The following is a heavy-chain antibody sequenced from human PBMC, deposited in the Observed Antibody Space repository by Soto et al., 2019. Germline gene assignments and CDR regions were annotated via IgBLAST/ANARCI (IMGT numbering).Heavy chain of an antibody. CDR1: GFTFSSYA. Sequence: GGSLRLSCAASGFTFSSYAMHWVRQAPGKGLEWVAVISYDGSNKYYADSVKGRFTISRDNSRNTLYLQMNSLRAEDTAVYYCARDPNDERVVVAATPNFDYWGQGTLVTVSS. CDR2: ISYDGSNK. D-gene: IGHD2-15*01. J-gene: IGHJ4*02. CDR3: ARDPNDERVVVAATPNFDY. V-gene: IGHV3-30-3*01.